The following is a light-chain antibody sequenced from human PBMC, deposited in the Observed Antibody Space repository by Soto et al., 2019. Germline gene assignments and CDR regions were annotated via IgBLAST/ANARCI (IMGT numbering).Light chain of an antibody. J-gene: IGKJ1*01. Sequence: AIQMSQSPSSLSASVGDRVTVTGRASQDIRSDVGWYHPQQGKAPKVLIYAASTLHSGVPSRFSGRRSGTDCTLTISRLQSEDVATYYCQQYYAYPRTFGQGTQVEIK. CDR3: QQYYAYPRT. CDR2: AAS. V-gene: IGKV1-6*01. CDR1: QDIRSD.